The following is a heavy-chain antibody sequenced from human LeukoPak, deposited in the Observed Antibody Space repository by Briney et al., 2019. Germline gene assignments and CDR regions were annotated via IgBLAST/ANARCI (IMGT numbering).Heavy chain of an antibody. Sequence: RASVKVSCKASGYTFTSYYMHWVRQAPGQGLEWMGIINPSGGSTSYAQKFQGRVTMTRDTSTSTAYMELRKLRSDDTAVYYCARDAPQWRNAFDFWGHGTMVTVSS. D-gene: IGHD6-19*01. V-gene: IGHV1-46*01. CDR3: ARDAPQWRNAFDF. CDR1: GYTFTSYY. CDR2: INPSGGST. J-gene: IGHJ3*01.